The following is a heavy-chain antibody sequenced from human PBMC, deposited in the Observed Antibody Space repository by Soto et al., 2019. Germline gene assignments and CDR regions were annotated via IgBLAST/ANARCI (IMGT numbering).Heavy chain of an antibody. V-gene: IGHV1-18*01. CDR3: ARDFNGTRRCIDVFAI. Sequence: QVQLVQSGAEVKKPGASVKVSCKASGYSFINYDISWVRQAPGQGLEWMGWVSAYNGNTNYAQKFQGRVTMTTDTSTSTAYMELRGLRSDDTAVYYCARDFNGTRRCIDVFAIWGQGTRVTVSS. CDR2: VSAYNGNT. CDR1: GYSFINYD. J-gene: IGHJ3*02. D-gene: IGHD2-8*01.